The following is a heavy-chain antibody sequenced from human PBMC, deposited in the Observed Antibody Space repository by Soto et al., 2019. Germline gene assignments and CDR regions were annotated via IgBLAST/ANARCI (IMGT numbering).Heavy chain of an antibody. D-gene: IGHD2-8*01. CDR3: AKYCSSDVCFDY. CDR2: ISGSGDTK. CDR1: GFTFSSCS. J-gene: IGHJ4*02. Sequence: GGSLRLSCASSGFTFSSCSMNWVRQAPGKGLEWVSFISGSGDTKYYADSVKGRFTISRDNAKNSLYLQMSSLRDEDTAAYYCAKYCSSDVCFDYWGQGTLVTVSS. V-gene: IGHV3-48*02.